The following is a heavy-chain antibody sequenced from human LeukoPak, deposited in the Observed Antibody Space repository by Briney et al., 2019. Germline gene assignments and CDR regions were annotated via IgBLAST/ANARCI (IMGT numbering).Heavy chain of an antibody. CDR1: GGSITTTNY. J-gene: IGHJ1*01. CDR3: AHSSSWYYFHP. V-gene: IGHV4-4*02. CDR2: ISLSGHT. D-gene: IGHD6-13*01. Sequence: SGTLSLTCGVSGGSITTTNYWSWVRQPPGQGLEWIGEISLSGHTNYNPSLKSRVTISVDTSKNQFSLKLNSVTAADTAVFYCAHSSSWYYFHPWGQGTLVTVSS.